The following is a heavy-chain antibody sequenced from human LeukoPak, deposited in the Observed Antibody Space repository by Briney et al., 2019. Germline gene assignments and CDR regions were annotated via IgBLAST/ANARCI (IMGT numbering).Heavy chain of an antibody. CDR2: ISSSGGTI. Sequence: GGSLRLSCAASGFTFSSYEMNWVRQAPGKGLEWVSYISSSGGTIYYADSVKGRFTFSRDNAKNSLSLQMNSLRAEDTAVYYCAREGYSGNYGGFDLWGRGTLVTVSS. V-gene: IGHV3-48*03. CDR1: GFTFSSYE. J-gene: IGHJ2*01. CDR3: AREGYSGNYGGFDL. D-gene: IGHD1-26*01.